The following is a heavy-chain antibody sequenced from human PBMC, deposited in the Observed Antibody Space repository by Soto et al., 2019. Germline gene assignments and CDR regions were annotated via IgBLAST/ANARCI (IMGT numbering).Heavy chain of an antibody. D-gene: IGHD4-17*01. CDR1: GGTFSSYA. Sequence: VASVKVSCKASGGTFSSYAISWVRQAPGQGLEWMGGIIPIFGTANYAQKFQGRVTITADESTSTAYMELSSLRSEDTAVYYCARTTVTPDYYYYYGMDVWGQGTKVTVSS. CDR3: ARTTVTPDYYYYYGMDV. J-gene: IGHJ6*02. V-gene: IGHV1-69*13. CDR2: IIPIFGTA.